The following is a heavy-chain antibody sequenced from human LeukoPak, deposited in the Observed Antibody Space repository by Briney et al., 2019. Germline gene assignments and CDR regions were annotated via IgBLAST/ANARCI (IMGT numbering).Heavy chain of an antibody. J-gene: IGHJ4*02. CDR2: ISAYNGNT. D-gene: IGHD6-13*01. CDR1: GYTFTSYG. V-gene: IGHV1-18*01. Sequence: ASVKVSCTASGYTFTSYGISWVRQAPGQGLEWMGWISAYNGNTNYAQKLQGRVTMTTDTSTSTAYMELRCLRSDDTAVYYCARDEDPGYSSSWIDYWGQGTLVTVSS. CDR3: ARDEDPGYSSSWIDY.